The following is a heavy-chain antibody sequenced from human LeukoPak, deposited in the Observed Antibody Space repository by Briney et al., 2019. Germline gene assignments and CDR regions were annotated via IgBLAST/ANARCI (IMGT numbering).Heavy chain of an antibody. CDR2: IYNSEST. Sequence: SETLSLTCTISGGPISSRSHFWGWIRQPPGKRLEWIGSIYNSESTYYNPSLKSRVTISVDTSKNQLSLKLTSVTASATAVYYCARHKECSSASCYTHYYYIDVWGKGTTVTFSS. CDR1: GGPISSRSHF. J-gene: IGHJ6*03. V-gene: IGHV4-39*01. CDR3: ARHKECSSASCYTHYYYIDV. D-gene: IGHD2-2*02.